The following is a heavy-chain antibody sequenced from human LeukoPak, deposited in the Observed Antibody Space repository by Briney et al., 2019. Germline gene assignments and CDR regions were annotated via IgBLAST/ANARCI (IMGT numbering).Heavy chain of an antibody. V-gene: IGHV4-39*07. J-gene: IGHJ3*02. Sequence: SETLSLTCTVSVGSISSSSYYWGWIRQPPGKGLEWIGSIYYSGSTYSNPSLKSRVTLSEDPSNNQFSLTLSSVTAADTAFYCCDRSAPTLQHVGRPFDIWGQGTMVTVSS. D-gene: IGHD6-13*01. CDR1: VGSISSSSYY. CDR3: DRSAPTLQHVGRPFDI. CDR2: IYYSGST.